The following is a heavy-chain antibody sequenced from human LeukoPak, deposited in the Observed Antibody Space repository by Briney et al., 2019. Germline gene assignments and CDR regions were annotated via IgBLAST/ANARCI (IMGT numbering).Heavy chain of an antibody. V-gene: IGHV3-21*01. CDR2: ITSSSSYK. J-gene: IGHJ4*02. D-gene: IGHD5-12*01. CDR3: ARSSGYTQGFDY. Sequence: GGSLRLSCAASGFTFSSYTMNWVRQAPGKGLEWVSSITSSSSYKYYVDSVKGRFTISRDNAKNSLYLQMNSLGAEDTAVYYCARSSGYTQGFDYWGQGTLVTVSS. CDR1: GFTFSSYT.